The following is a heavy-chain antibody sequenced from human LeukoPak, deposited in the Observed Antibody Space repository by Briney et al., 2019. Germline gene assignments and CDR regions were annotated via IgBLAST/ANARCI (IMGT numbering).Heavy chain of an antibody. J-gene: IGHJ4*02. CDR1: GFTFDDYA. CDR2: ISWNSGSI. V-gene: IGHV3-9*01. D-gene: IGHD4-17*01. CDR3: ARWTTVTRAFDY. Sequence: GGSLRLSCAASGFTFDDYAMHWVRQAPGKGLEWVSGISWNSGSIGYADSVKGRFTISRDNAKNSLYLQMNSLRAEDTAVYYCARWTTVTRAFDYWGQGTLVTVSS.